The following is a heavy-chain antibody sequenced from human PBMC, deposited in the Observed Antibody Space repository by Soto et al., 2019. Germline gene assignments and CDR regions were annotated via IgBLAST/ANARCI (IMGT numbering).Heavy chain of an antibody. D-gene: IGHD2-21*02. Sequence: SETLSLTCTVAGGSVSSGSYYWSWSRQPPGKGLEWIGYIYYSGSTNYNPSLKSRVTISVDTSKNQFSLKLSSGTAADTAVYYCARAEVVATAWFDPWSEGALVTVSS. J-gene: IGHJ5*02. CDR2: IYYSGST. CDR3: ARAEVVATAWFDP. CDR1: GGSVSSGSYY. V-gene: IGHV4-61*01.